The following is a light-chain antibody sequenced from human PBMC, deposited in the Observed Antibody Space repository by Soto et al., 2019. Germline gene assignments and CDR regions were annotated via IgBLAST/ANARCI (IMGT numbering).Light chain of an antibody. CDR3: QQSYNTPLT. CDR1: QTIGTY. V-gene: IGKV1-39*01. CDR2: DAS. Sequence: IELTQSPSSLSASLGGIVTITCRASQTIGTYVNWYRQKSGAAPELLIYDASTLQSGVPSRFRGGASGTDFTLTISRLQLDDFATYYCQQSYNTPLTFGQGTKVDNK. J-gene: IGKJ1*01.